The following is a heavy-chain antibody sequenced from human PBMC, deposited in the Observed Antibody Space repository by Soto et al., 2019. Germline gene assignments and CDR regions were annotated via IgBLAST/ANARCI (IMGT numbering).Heavy chain of an antibody. V-gene: IGHV3-43*02. CDR1: GFTFDDYA. Sequence: GESLKISCAASGFTFDDYAMHWVRQAPGKGLEWVSLISGDGGSTYYADSVKGRFTISRDNSKNSLYLQMNSLRTEDTALYYCAKGFLEWLLYGMDVWGQGTTVTVSS. D-gene: IGHD3-3*01. CDR3: AKGFLEWLLYGMDV. CDR2: ISGDGGST. J-gene: IGHJ6*02.